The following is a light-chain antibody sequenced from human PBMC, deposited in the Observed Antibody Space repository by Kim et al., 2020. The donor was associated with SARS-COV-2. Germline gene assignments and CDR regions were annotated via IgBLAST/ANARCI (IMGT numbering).Light chain of an antibody. J-gene: IGLJ3*02. CDR2: VKSDGSH. V-gene: IGLV4-69*01. CDR3: QTWGTGIV. CDR1: SGHDSDA. Sequence: QLVLTQPPSASASLGASVKLTCTLSSGHDSDAIAWHQQQPEKGPRYLMRVKSDGSHNKGDGTPDRFSGSSSGAERFLTISSLQSEDEADYYCQTWGTGIVFGGGTKLTVL.